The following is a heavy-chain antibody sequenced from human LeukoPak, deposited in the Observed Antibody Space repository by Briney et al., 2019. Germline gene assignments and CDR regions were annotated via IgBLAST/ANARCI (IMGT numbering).Heavy chain of an antibody. CDR3: ARAEEYGGNFY. V-gene: IGHV1-2*06. Sequence: ASVKVSCKASGYTFTSYGISWVRQAPGQGLEWMGRINPNSGGTNYAQKFQGRVTMTRDTSISTAYMELSRLRSDDTAVYYCARAEEYGGNFYWGQGTLVTVSS. D-gene: IGHD4-23*01. J-gene: IGHJ4*02. CDR1: GYTFTSYG. CDR2: INPNSGGT.